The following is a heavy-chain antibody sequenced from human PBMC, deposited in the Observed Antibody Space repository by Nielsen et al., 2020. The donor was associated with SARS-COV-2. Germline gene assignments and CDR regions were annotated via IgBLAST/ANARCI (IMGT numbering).Heavy chain of an antibody. D-gene: IGHD5-24*01. V-gene: IGHV4-39*01. J-gene: IGHJ4*02. CDR3: ARLSNGLPGDY. Sequence: SETLSLTCTVSGGSIISNDYVWAWFRQAPGKGLEWIANIDYRGTTYYRSSLKSRVTISVDTSKNQFSLRLSSVTAADTAVYYCARLSNGLPGDYWGQGTLVTVSS. CDR2: IDYRGTT. CDR1: GGSIISNDYV.